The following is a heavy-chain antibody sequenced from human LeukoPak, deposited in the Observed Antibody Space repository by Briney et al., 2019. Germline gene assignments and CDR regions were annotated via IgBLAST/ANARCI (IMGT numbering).Heavy chain of an antibody. CDR3: ARGLTYCSGGSCYSGAFDI. V-gene: IGHV4-39*01. Sequence: SETLSLTCTVSGGSISSSSYYWGWLRQPPGKGLEWIGSIYYSGSTYYNPSLKSRVTISVDTSKNQFSLKLSSVTAADTAVYYCARGLTYCSGGSCYSGAFDIWGQGTMVTVSS. CDR1: GGSISSSSYY. D-gene: IGHD2-15*01. CDR2: IYYSGST. J-gene: IGHJ3*02.